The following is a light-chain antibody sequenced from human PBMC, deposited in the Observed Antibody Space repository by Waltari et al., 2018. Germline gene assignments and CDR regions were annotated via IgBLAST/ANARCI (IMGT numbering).Light chain of an antibody. CDR3: QAWDSRTAV. CDR2: QDR. J-gene: IGLJ2*01. CDR1: KLGQKY. Sequence: SYELTQPPSVSVSPGQTATITCSGEKLGQKYACWYQQKPGQSPVLVIYQDRQRPSGILGRFSGSNSGSTATLTISGTRAMDEADYYCQAWDSRTAVFGGGTKLTVL. V-gene: IGLV3-1*01.